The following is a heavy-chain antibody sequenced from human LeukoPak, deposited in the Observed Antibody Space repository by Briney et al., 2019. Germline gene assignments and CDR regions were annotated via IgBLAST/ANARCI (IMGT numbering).Heavy chain of an antibody. CDR2: INPNSGGT. CDR1: GYTFTAYY. Sequence: ASVKVSSKASGYTFTAYYMHWVRQAPGQGLEWMGWINPNSGGTNYAQKFQGRATMTRDTSISTAYMELSRLRSDDTAVYYCAREELLWFGELLSKAYNWFDPWGQGTLVTVSS. V-gene: IGHV1-2*02. J-gene: IGHJ5*02. D-gene: IGHD3-10*01. CDR3: AREELLWFGELLSKAYNWFDP.